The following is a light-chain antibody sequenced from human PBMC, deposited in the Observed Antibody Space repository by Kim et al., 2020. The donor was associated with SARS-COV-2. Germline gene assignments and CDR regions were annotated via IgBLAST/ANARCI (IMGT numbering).Light chain of an antibody. V-gene: IGLV3-1*01. CDR2: QGN. CDR3: QAWDSSTFYV. Sequence: VSPGQTASITCSGYKLGDKYACWYQQKPGQSPVLVIYQGNKRPSGIPERFSGSNSGNTATLTISGTQAMDEADYYCQAWDSSTFYVFGTGTKVTVL. J-gene: IGLJ1*01. CDR1: KLGDKY.